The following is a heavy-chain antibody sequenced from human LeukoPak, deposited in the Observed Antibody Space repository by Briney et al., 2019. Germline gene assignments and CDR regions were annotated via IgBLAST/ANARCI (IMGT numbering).Heavy chain of an antibody. Sequence: SGGSLRLSCAASGFRFNDFAMTWVRQAPGKGLEWVSSLSGSGTKIYYADSVKGRFTISRDNSENSVYLQMNSLRAEDTAVYYCAKGRIAYEYVWGSYRPRGYYDMDIWGQGTTISVSS. CDR3: AKGRIAYEYVWGSYRPRGYYDMDI. J-gene: IGHJ6*02. D-gene: IGHD3-16*02. CDR1: GFRFNDFA. V-gene: IGHV3-23*01. CDR2: LSGSGTKI.